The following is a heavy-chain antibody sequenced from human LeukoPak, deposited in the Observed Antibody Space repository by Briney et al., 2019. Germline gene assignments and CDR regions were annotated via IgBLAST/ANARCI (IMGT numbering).Heavy chain of an antibody. V-gene: IGHV4-39*07. Sequence: SETLSLTCTVSGGSISSSSYYWGWIRQPPGKGLEWIGSIYYSGSTYYNPSLKSRVAISVDTSKNQFSLKLSSVTAADTAVYYCARDLPSGYCSSTSCYRGGNWFDPWGQGTLVTVSS. CDR1: GGSISSSSYY. CDR2: IYYSGST. CDR3: ARDLPSGYCSSTSCYRGGNWFDP. D-gene: IGHD2-2*03. J-gene: IGHJ5*02.